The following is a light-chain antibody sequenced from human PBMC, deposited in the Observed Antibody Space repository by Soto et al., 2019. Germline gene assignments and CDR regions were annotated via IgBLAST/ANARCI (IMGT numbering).Light chain of an antibody. V-gene: IGKV1-12*01. CDR3: QQASSFPWT. CDR1: DDIADW. CDR2: KAS. J-gene: IGKJ1*01. Sequence: IQMTQSPSSVSASVGDRVTFTCRAADDIADWLAWYQKKPGTAPQLLIYKASNLATGVPSRFSGSGSGTYFTLTINSLQPEDFVTYFCQQASSFPWTFGQGTKVE.